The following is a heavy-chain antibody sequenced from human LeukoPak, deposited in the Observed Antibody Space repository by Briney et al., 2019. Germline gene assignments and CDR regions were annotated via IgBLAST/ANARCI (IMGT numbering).Heavy chain of an antibody. CDR3: ASNGYYQAAHNGDY. Sequence: SETLSLTCTVSGGSISSSSYYWGWIRQPPGKGLEWIGNIYYRGSTYYNPSLKSRVTISVDTSKNQFSLKLSSVTAADTAVYYCASNGYYQAAHNGDYWGQGTLVTVSS. CDR2: IYYRGST. J-gene: IGHJ4*02. D-gene: IGHD3-3*01. V-gene: IGHV4-39*01. CDR1: GGSISSSSYY.